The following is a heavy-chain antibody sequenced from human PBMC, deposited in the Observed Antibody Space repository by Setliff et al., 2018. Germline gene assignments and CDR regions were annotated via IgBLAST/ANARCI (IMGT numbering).Heavy chain of an antibody. CDR2: IYHSGST. V-gene: IGHV4-59*01. CDR3: ARTESYVMAFDI. D-gene: IGHD3-16*01. CDR1: GGSISSYY. Sequence: PEETLSLTCTVSGGSISSYYWSWTRQPPGKGLEWIGYIYHSGSTNYNPSLKSRVTTSVDTSKKQFSLKLSSVTAADTAVYYCARTESYVMAFDIWGQGTMVTVSS. J-gene: IGHJ3*02.